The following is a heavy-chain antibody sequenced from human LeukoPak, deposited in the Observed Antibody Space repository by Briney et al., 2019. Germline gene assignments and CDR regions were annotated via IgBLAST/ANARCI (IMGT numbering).Heavy chain of an antibody. V-gene: IGHV3-23*01. J-gene: IGHJ4*02. D-gene: IGHD1-26*01. CDR3: GSYYSDTPYYFDY. Sequence: GKXXXXVSAISGSGGGTYYADSVKGRFTISRENSKNNLYLQMDSLRAEDTAVYYCGSYYSDTPYYFDYWGQGTLVTVSS. CDR2: ISGSGGGT.